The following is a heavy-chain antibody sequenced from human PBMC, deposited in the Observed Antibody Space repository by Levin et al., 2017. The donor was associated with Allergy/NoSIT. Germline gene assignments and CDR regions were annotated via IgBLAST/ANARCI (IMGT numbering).Heavy chain of an antibody. CDR3: ARAPWSGFVYDY. D-gene: IGHD3-3*01. CDR1: GGSMNNYY. V-gene: IGHV4-4*07. Sequence: ASETLSLTCTVSGGSMNNYYWTWIRQSAGKGLEWIGRISTSGTTADNPSLKSRITMSIDTPQNQFSLNLRSVTAADTAVYYCARAPWSGFVYDYWGQGSLVTVSS. CDR2: ISTSGTT. J-gene: IGHJ4*02.